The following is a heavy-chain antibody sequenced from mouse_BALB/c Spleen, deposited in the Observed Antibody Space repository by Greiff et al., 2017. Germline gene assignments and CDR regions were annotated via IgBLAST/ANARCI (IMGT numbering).Heavy chain of an antibody. V-gene: IGHV3-2*02. Sequence: EVQRVESGPGLVKPSQSLSLTCTVTGYSITSDYAWNWIRQFPGNKLEWMGYISYSGSTSYNPSLKSRISITRDTSKNQFFLQLNSVTTEDTATYYCARGTNGAWFAYWGQGTLVTVSA. CDR2: ISYSGST. CDR1: GYSITSDYA. CDR3: ARGTNGAWFAY. J-gene: IGHJ3*01. D-gene: IGHD3-1*01.